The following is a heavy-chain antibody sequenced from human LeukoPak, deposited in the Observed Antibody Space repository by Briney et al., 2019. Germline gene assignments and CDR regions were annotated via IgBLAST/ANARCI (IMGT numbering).Heavy chain of an antibody. CDR2: IYYSGST. CDR3: ARDTHYYGMDV. Sequence: SETLSLTCTVPGGSISSYYWSWIRQPPGKGLEWIGYIYYSGSTNYNPSLKSRVTISTDTSKNQFSLRLSSVTAADTAVYYCARDTHYYGMDVWGQGTTVTVSS. CDR1: GGSISSYY. V-gene: IGHV4-59*01. J-gene: IGHJ6*02.